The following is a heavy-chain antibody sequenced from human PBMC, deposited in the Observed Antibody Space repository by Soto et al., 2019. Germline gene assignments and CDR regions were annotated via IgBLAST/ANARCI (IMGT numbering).Heavy chain of an antibody. J-gene: IGHJ4*02. CDR2: ISSGDSTI. CDR3: ARDRSSRGFDY. CDR1: GFTFSDYY. Sequence: QVQLVESGGGLVKPGGSLRLSCAASGFTFSDYYMSWVRQAPGKGLEWVSYISSGDSTIHYADSVRGRFTISRDNAKSSLYLQMNSLRAEDTAVYYCARDRSSRGFDYWGQGTLVTVSS. D-gene: IGHD2-2*01. V-gene: IGHV3-11*01.